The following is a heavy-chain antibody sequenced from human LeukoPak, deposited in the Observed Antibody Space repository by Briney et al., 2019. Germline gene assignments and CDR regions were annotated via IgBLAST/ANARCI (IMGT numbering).Heavy chain of an antibody. J-gene: IGHJ6*03. CDR2: MNPNSGNT. CDR3: AKGPYYDFWSGYSSYYYYYMDV. V-gene: IGHV1-8*01. CDR1: GYTFTSYD. D-gene: IGHD3-3*01. Sequence: ASVKVSCKASGYTFTSYDINWVRQAIGQGLEWMGWMNPNSGNTGYAQKFQGRVTMTINTSISTAYMELSSLRSEDTAVYYCAKGPYYDFWSGYSSYYYYYMDVWGKGTTVTVSS.